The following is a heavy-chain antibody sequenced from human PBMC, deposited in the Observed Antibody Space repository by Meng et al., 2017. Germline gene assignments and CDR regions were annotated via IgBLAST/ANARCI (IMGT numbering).Heavy chain of an antibody. CDR2: ISYDGSNK. CDR3: ARAYYYYGSGSYRYPFVVGG. Sequence: GESLKISCAVSGFTFSSYAMHWVRQAPGKGLEWVAVISYDGSNKYYADSMKGRFTISRDNSKNTLYLQMNSLRAEDTAVYYCARAYYYYGSGSYRYPFVVGGWGQGTLVTVSS. D-gene: IGHD3-10*01. J-gene: IGHJ4*02. CDR1: GFTFSSYA. V-gene: IGHV3-30*04.